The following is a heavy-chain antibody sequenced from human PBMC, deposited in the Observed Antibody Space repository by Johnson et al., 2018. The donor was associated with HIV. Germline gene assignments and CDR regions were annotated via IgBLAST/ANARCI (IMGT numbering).Heavy chain of an antibody. CDR3: AREMAWEDAFDI. CDR1: GFTFSNYA. V-gene: IGHV3-23*04. D-gene: IGHD5-24*01. J-gene: IGHJ3*02. CDR2: ISGSGGST. Sequence: VQLVESGGGLVQPGGSLRLSCAASGFTFSNYAMSWVRQAPGKGLEWVSAISGSGGSTGYADSVKGRFTISRDNAKNSLYLQMNSLRAEDTAVYYCAREMAWEDAFDIWGQGTMVTVSS.